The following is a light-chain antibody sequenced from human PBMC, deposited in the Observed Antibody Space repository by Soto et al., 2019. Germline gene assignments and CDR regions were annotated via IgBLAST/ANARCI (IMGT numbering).Light chain of an antibody. Sequence: EIVMTQSPATLSVSPGERATLSCRASQSVSSNLAWYQQKPGQAPRLLIYGASTRATGIPARFSGSGSGPEFTLTISSLQSEDFAVYYCQQYNNWPPLTFGQGTKLEIK. CDR3: QQYNNWPPLT. V-gene: IGKV3-15*01. J-gene: IGKJ2*01. CDR1: QSVSSN. CDR2: GAS.